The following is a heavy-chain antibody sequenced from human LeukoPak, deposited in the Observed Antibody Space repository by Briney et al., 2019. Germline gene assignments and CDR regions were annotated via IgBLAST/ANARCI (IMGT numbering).Heavy chain of an antibody. CDR2: VNHSGST. V-gene: IGHV4-34*01. D-gene: IGHD2-2*01. Sequence: PSETLSLTCAVYGGSFSGYYWSWIRQPPGKGLEWIGEVNHSGSTNYNPSLKSQVTISVDTSKNQFSLKLSSVTAAGTAVYYCAHQLLSNYYYGMDVWGQGTTVTVSS. CDR3: AHQLLSNYYYGMDV. J-gene: IGHJ6*02. CDR1: GGSFSGYY.